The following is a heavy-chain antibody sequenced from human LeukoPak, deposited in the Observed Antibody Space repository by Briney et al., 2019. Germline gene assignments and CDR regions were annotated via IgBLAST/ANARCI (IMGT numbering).Heavy chain of an antibody. D-gene: IGHD6-19*01. CDR3: ARPPGYSSGWPDY. V-gene: IGHV1-46*01. Sequence: ASVKFSCKASGYTFTSYYMHWLRKAPGQELDGMGIINPSGGSKSYAKKFQGRVTMTRDTSTSTVYMELSSLRSEDTAVYYCARPPGYSSGWPDYWGQGTLVTVSS. CDR1: GYTFTSYY. J-gene: IGHJ4*02. CDR2: INPSGGSK.